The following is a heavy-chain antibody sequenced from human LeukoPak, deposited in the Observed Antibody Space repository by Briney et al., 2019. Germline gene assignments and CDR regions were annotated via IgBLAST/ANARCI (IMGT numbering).Heavy chain of an antibody. CDR1: GYTFTGYY. V-gene: IGHV1-2*02. D-gene: IGHD4-17*01. CDR2: INPNSGGT. J-gene: IGHJ3*02. Sequence: GASVKVSCKASGYTFTGYYMHWVRQAPGQGLEWMGWINPNSGGTNYAQKFQGRVTMTSDTSISTAYMELSRLRSDDTAVYYCARDGDYGVNDAFDIWGQGTMVTVSS. CDR3: ARDGDYGVNDAFDI.